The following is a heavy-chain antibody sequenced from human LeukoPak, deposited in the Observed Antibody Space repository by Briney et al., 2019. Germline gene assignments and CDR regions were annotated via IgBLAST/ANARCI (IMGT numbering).Heavy chain of an antibody. D-gene: IGHD5-18*01. CDR3: ARRTINTGYTVGRGYFDY. CDR1: GGSISTYY. Sequence: SETLSLTCTISGGSISTYYWSWIRQPPGKGLEWIGSIYYSGSTYYNPSLKSRVTISVDTSKNQFSLKLSSVTAADTAVYYCARRTINTGYTVGRGYFDYWGQGTLVTVSS. V-gene: IGHV4-59*05. CDR2: IYYSGST. J-gene: IGHJ4*02.